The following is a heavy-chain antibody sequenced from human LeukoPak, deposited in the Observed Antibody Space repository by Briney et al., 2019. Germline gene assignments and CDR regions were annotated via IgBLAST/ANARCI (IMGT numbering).Heavy chain of an antibody. CDR2: ISSSSAYI. CDR3: ARDYN. V-gene: IGHV3-21*06. J-gene: IGHJ4*02. CDR1: GFTFSSYS. Sequence: GGSLRLSCAASGFTFSSYSMNWVRQAPGKGLEWVSSISSSSAYINYADSVKGRFTISRDNAKSTLYLQMNSLRAEDTAAYYCARDYNLGQGTLVTVSS.